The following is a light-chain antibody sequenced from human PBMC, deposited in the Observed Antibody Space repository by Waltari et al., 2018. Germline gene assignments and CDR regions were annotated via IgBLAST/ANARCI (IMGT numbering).Light chain of an antibody. V-gene: IGLV2-14*01. J-gene: IGLJ3*02. CDR1: SSDIDFDDY. CDR2: GVT. Sequence: QSALTPPASVSGSPGPSITISCTGSSSDIDFDDYVSWYQHLPGKAPKLMIYGVTNRPSGISNRFSGSKSDNTASLTISGLQADDEADYYCSSFTGTIWVFGGGTKLTVL. CDR3: SSFTGTIWV.